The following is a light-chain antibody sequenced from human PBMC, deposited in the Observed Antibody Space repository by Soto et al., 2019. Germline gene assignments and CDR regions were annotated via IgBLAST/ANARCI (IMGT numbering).Light chain of an antibody. CDR2: AAS. CDR1: QSISSY. CDR3: QQSYSTPYT. V-gene: IGKV1-39*01. J-gene: IGKJ2*01. Sequence: DIPMTQSPSSLSASVGDRVTITCRASQSISSYLNWYQQKPGKAPKLLIYAASNLQSGVPSRFSGSGSGTDFTLTITSLQPEDFATYYCQQSYSTPYTFDQGTKVEIK.